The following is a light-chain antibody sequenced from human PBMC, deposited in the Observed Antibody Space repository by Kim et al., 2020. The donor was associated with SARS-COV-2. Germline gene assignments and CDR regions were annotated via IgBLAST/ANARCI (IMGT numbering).Light chain of an antibody. CDR1: ISDVGNYDY. V-gene: IGLV2-8*01. J-gene: IGLJ1*01. CDR2: EVT. Sequence: GQSVTISCTGTISDVGNYDYVSCYQQHPGKAPKLMIYEVTKRPSGVPDLFSGSKSGNTASLTVSGLQAEDEADYFCSSYAGYNNFVFGTGTKVTVL. CDR3: SSYAGYNNFV.